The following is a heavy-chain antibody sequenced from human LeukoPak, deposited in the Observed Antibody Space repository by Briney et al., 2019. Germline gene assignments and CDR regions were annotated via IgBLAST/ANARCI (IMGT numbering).Heavy chain of an antibody. J-gene: IGHJ4*02. CDR2: ISSSSSTI. Sequence: GGSLRLSCAASGFTFSSYSMNWVRQAPGKGLEWVSYISSSSSTIYYADSVKGRFTISRDNAKNSLYLQMNSLRAEDTAVYYCARDTHHVWGSYRYFDYWGQGTLVTVSS. V-gene: IGHV3-48*04. CDR3: ARDTHHVWGSYRYFDY. CDR1: GFTFSSYS. D-gene: IGHD3-16*02.